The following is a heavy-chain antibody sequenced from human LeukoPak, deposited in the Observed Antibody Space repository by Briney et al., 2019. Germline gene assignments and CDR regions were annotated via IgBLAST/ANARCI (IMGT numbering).Heavy chain of an antibody. V-gene: IGHV4-34*01. J-gene: IGHJ5*02. CDR1: GGSFSGYY. D-gene: IGHD3-9*01. Sequence: PSETLSLTCAVYGGSFSGYYWSWIRQPPGKGLEWIGEINHSGGTNYNPSLKSRVTISVDTSKNQFSLKLSSVTAADTAVYYCARAGAVLRYFDWSHLDPWGQGTLVTVSS. CDR3: ARAGAVLRYFDWSHLDP. CDR2: INHSGGT.